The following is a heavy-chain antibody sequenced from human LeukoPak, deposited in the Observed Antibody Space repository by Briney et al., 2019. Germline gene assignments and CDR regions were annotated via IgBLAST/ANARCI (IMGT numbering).Heavy chain of an antibody. CDR3: ARHKGGWLQWRYFDY. CDR1: GGSISIYY. V-gene: IGHV4-59*08. J-gene: IGHJ4*02. Sequence: YPSETLSLTCTVSGGSISIYYWSWIRQPPGKGLECIGYIYYSGSTNYNPSLKTRVTISVATSKHQFSLQLSSVTAADTAVYYCARHKGGWLQWRYFDYWGQGTMVTVSS. CDR2: IYYSGST. D-gene: IGHD5-24*01.